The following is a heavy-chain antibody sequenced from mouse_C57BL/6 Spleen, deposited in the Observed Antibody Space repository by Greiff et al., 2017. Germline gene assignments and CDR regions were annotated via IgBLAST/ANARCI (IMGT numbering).Heavy chain of an antibody. CDR3: ARDPGLRPGYFDV. D-gene: IGHD2-2*01. CDR2: ISDGGSYT. V-gene: IGHV5-4*01. CDR1: GFTFSSYA. Sequence: EVKLMESGGGLVKPGGSPKLSCAASGFTFSSYAMSWVRQTPEKRLEWVATISDGGSYTYYPDNVKGRFTISRDNAKNNLYLQMSHLESEDTAMYYCARDPGLRPGYFDVWGTGTTVTVSS. J-gene: IGHJ1*03.